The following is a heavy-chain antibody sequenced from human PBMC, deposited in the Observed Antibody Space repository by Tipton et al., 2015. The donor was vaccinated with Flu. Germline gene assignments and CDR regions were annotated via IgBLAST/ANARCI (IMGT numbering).Heavy chain of an antibody. CDR2: INPNGGTT. V-gene: IGHV1-46*01. CDR3: AGALDSWNPGVGMDV. D-gene: IGHD1-26*01. CDR1: GYPFGNFY. J-gene: IGHJ6*02. Sequence: QLLQSGAEVKKPGASVKVSCKASGYPFGNFYVHWVRQAPGQGLEWMGVINPNGGTTVYAQRFQGRGIMTSDTSTTTFHMGLTRLTSDDTAVYFCAGALDSWNPGVGMDVWGRGTTVIVS.